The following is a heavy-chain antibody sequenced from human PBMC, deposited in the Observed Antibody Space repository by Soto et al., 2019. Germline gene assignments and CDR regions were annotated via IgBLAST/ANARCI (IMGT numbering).Heavy chain of an antibody. CDR2: ISYDGSNK. V-gene: IGHV3-30*18. J-gene: IGHJ5*02. Sequence: GGSLRLSCAASGFTFSSYGMHWVRQAPGKGLEWVAVISYDGSNKYYADSVKGRFTISRDNSKNTLYLQMNSLRAEDTAVYCCAKDLYYDSSGNPNWFDPWGQGTQVTVSS. CDR1: GFTFSSYG. CDR3: AKDLYYDSSGNPNWFDP. D-gene: IGHD3-22*01.